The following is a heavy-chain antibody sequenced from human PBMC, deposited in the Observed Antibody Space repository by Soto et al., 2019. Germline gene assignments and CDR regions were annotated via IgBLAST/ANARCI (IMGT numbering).Heavy chain of an antibody. V-gene: IGHV1-69*01. CDR3: ARDRVSSSSAGYYGMDV. Sequence: VQLVQSGAEVKKPGSSVKVSCKASGGTFSSYAISWVRQAPGQGLEWMGGIIPIFGTANYAQKFQGRVTITADESTSTAYMELSSLRSEDTAVYYCARDRVSSSSAGYYGMDVWGQGTTVTVSS. J-gene: IGHJ6*02. CDR1: GGTFSSYA. D-gene: IGHD6-6*01. CDR2: IIPIFGTA.